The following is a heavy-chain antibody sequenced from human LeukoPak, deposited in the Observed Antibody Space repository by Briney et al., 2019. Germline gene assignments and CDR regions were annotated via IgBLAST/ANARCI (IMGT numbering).Heavy chain of an antibody. V-gene: IGHV4-34*01. J-gene: IGHJ4*02. Sequence: PSETLCLTCAVYGGSFSGYYWSWIRQPPGKGLEWIGEINHSGSTNYNPSLKSRVTISVDTSKNQFSLKLSSVTAADTAVYYCASQTNYYYDSSGYYMYYFDYWGQGTLVTVSS. D-gene: IGHD3-22*01. CDR3: ASQTNYYYDSSGYYMYYFDY. CDR2: INHSGST. CDR1: GGSFSGYY.